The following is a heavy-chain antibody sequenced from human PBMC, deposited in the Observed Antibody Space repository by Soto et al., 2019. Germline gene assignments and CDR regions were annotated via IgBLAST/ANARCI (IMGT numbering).Heavy chain of an antibody. Sequence: VGSLRLSCAASGFTFSSYGMHWVRQAPGKGLEWVAVISYDGSNKYYADSVKGRFTISRDNSKNTPYLQMNSLRAEDTAVYYCAKDPAPIVVVVAAYNWFDPWGQGTLVTVSS. CDR2: ISYDGSNK. CDR3: AKDPAPIVVVVAAYNWFDP. D-gene: IGHD2-15*01. J-gene: IGHJ5*02. CDR1: GFTFSSYG. V-gene: IGHV3-30*18.